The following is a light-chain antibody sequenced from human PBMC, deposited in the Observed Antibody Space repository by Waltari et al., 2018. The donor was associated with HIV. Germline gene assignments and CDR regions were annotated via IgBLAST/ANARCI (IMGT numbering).Light chain of an antibody. CDR1: ASNIGRGY. CDR2: RNN. Sequence: QSVLTQPPSASGAPGQSVTISCSGSASNIGRGYVYWFQQLPGTAPKLLMYRNNHRPSGFPVRFSASKSGTSASLAISGLRPDDEADYYCAAWDVSVSGRGVIFGGGTKLTVL. CDR3: AAWDVSVSGRGVI. V-gene: IGLV1-47*01. J-gene: IGLJ2*01.